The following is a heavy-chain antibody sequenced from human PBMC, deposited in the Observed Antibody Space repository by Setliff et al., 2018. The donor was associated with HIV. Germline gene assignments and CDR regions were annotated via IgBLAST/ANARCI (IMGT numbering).Heavy chain of an antibody. D-gene: IGHD1-26*01. CDR2: IQTNSGST. CDR1: GYSFTAYY. J-gene: IGHJ3*02. V-gene: IGHV1-2*02. Sequence: ASVKVSCKASGYSFTAYYIHFVRQAPGQGLEWMGWIQTNSGSTKSAQKFQGRVTMTRDTSISTAYMELNSQTSDDTAVYYCARGRQSGTYEAFDIWGPGTMVTVSS. CDR3: ARGRQSGTYEAFDI.